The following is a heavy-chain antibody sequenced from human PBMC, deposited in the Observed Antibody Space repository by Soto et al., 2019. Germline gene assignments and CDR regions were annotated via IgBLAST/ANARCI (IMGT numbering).Heavy chain of an antibody. CDR2: SRADNSHP. J-gene: IGHJ3*02. CDR3: AGAAARFVFVWGRNDALDI. CDR1: GYRFTEVG. D-gene: IGHD3-16*01. Sequence: QVQLLQSGPEVKKPGASVKVSCRAFGYRFTEVGISWVRQAPGQGLEWVGWSRADNSHPKYAKSLQGRVHATTDTSSHTAYMELTSLTSADTAVYYCAGAAARFVFVWGRNDALDIWGQGTLVFVSS. V-gene: IGHV1-18*01.